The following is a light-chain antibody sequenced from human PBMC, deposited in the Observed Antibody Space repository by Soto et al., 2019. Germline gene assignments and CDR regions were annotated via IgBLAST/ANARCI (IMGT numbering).Light chain of an antibody. Sequence: QSALTQPASVSGSPGQSITISCTGTSSDVGSYNLVSWYQQHPGKAPKLMIYEVSKRPSGVSNRFSGSKSGNTASLTISGLQAKDEADYYCCSYAGSSTWVFGTGTKVTVL. CDR3: CSYAGSSTWV. CDR1: SSDVGSYNL. CDR2: EVS. V-gene: IGLV2-23*02. J-gene: IGLJ1*01.